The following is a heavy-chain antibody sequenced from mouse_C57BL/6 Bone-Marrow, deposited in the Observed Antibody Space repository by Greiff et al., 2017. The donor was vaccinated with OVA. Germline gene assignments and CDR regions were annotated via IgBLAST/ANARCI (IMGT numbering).Heavy chain of an antibody. J-gene: IGHJ4*01. CDR1: GYTFTSYG. V-gene: IGHV1-81*01. D-gene: IGHD2-4*01. Sequence: QVHVKQSGAELARPGASVKLSCKASGYTFTSYGISWVKQRTGQGLEWIGEIYPRSGNTYYNEKFKGKATLTADKSSSTAYMELRSLTSEDSAVYFCAREGLRPYAMDYWGQGTSVTVSS. CDR3: AREGLRPYAMDY. CDR2: IYPRSGNT.